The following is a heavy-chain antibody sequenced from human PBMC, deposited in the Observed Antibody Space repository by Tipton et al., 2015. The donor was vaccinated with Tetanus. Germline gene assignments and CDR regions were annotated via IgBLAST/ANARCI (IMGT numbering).Heavy chain of an antibody. CDR3: AKRAKQWLANIYWDC. CDR2: ISGAGSTT. V-gene: IGHV3-23*01. CDR1: GFPFNKYG. Sequence: SLRLSCVASGFPFNKYGMSWVRQAPGKGLEWISAISGAGSTTYYADSVKGRFTISRDDSQDTLFLQMNSLTVDDTAIYYCAKRAKQWLANIYWDCWGQGTRVSVSS. J-gene: IGHJ4*02. D-gene: IGHD6-19*01.